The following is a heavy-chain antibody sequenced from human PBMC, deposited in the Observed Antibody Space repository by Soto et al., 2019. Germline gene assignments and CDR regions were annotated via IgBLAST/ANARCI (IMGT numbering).Heavy chain of an antibody. V-gene: IGHV1-18*01. CDR2: ISAYNGNT. D-gene: IGHD2-15*01. CDR3: ARFYCSVGSCYSCWHFYL. Sequence: ASVKVSCKASGYTFTNYGMSWVRQAPGQGLEWMGWISAYNGNTNHAQNFQGRVTMTTDTSTNTAYMELRSLRSDGTAVYYCARFYCSVGSCYSCWHFYLCGRGALVTVS. J-gene: IGHJ2*01. CDR1: GYTFTNYG.